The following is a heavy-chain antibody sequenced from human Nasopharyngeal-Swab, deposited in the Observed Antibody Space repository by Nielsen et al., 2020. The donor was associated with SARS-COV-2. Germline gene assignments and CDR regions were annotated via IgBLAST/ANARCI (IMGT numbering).Heavy chain of an antibody. D-gene: IGHD5-24*01. CDR1: GFTFSSYG. CDR3: AKAWLPTY. Sequence: GGSLRLSCAASGFTFSSYGMHWVRQAPGKGLEWVAVISYDGSNKYYAGSVKGRFTISRDNSKNTLYLQMNSLRAEDTAVYYYAKAWLPTYWGQGTLVTVSS. J-gene: IGHJ4*02. CDR2: ISYDGSNK. V-gene: IGHV3-30*18.